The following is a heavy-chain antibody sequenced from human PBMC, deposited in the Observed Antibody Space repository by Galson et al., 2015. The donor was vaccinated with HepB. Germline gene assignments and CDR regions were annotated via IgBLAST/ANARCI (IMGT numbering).Heavy chain of an antibody. J-gene: IGHJ3*02. Sequence: SLRLYCAASGFTFSSYWMTWVRQAPGKGLEWVANIKDDGSETNYVDSVKGRFTISRDNVATSLYLQMNTLRPEETAGDYWVRDLTYFGTCVYYDALEIWGHGTMVIVSA. CDR3: VRDLTYFGTCVYYDALEI. CDR1: GFTFSSYW. V-gene: IGHV3-7*01. CDR2: IKDDGSET. D-gene: IGHD2/OR15-2a*01.